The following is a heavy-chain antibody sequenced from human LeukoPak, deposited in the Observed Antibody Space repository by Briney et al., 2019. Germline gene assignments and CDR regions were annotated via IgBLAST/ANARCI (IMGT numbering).Heavy chain of an antibody. CDR3: ARERVHCGGDCLDY. V-gene: IGHV3-48*03. Sequence: GGSLGLSCAASGFTFSSYEMNWVRQAPGKGLEWLSYIYNNGESIFYADSVKGRFTISRDNAKNSLYLQMSSLRAEDTAVYYCARERVHCGGDCLDYWGQGTLVTVSS. CDR2: IYNNGESI. CDR1: GFTFSSYE. D-gene: IGHD2-21*01. J-gene: IGHJ4*02.